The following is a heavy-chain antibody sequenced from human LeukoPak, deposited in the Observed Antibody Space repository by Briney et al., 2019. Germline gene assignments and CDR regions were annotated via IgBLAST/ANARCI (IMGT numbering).Heavy chain of an antibody. D-gene: IGHD3-9*01. V-gene: IGHV4-4*07. CDR3: AREPSTGYNPWYYGMDV. CDR1: GGSISSYY. CDR2: IYTSGST. Sequence: PSETLSLTCTVSGGSISSYYWSWIRQPAGKGLERIGRIYTSGSTNYNPSLKSRVTMSVDTSKNQFSLKLSSVTAADTAVYYCAREPSTGYNPWYYGMDVWGQGTTVTVSS. J-gene: IGHJ6*02.